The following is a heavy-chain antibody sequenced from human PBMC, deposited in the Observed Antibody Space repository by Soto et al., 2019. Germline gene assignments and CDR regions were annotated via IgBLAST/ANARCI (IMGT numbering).Heavy chain of an antibody. CDR3: AREGMYHYETKDYYPSTYGLDV. CDR1: GGTFSSLD. D-gene: IGHD3-16*01. V-gene: IGHV1-69*06. J-gene: IGHJ6*02. CDR2: IIPISATT. Sequence: ASVKVSCKASGGTFSSLDLHWVRQAPGQGREWMGVIIPISATTNYAQIFQGRVSIVADNSTSTAYMELKRLRSDDTAVYFCAREGMYHYETKDYYPSTYGLDVWGQGTTVTVSS.